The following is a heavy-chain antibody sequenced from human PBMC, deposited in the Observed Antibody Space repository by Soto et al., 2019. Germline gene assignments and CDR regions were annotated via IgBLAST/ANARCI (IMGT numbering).Heavy chain of an antibody. D-gene: IGHD6-13*01. CDR2: ISYDGSNK. CDR1: GFTFSSYA. J-gene: IGHJ4*02. V-gene: IGHV3-30-3*01. CDR3: ATDNIIAAAGTHFDY. Sequence: QVQLVESGGGVVQPGRSLRLSCAASGFTFSSYAMHWVRQAPGKGLEWVAVISYDGSNKYYADSVKGRFTISRDNSKNTLYLQMNSLRAEDTAVYYCATDNIIAAAGTHFDYWGQGTLVTVSS.